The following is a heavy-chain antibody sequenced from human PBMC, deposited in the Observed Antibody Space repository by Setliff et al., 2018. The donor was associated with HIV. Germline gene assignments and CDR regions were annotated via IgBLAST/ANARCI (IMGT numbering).Heavy chain of an antibody. V-gene: IGHV1-18*04. Sequence: ASVKVSCKASGYTFTSYYVHWVRQAPGQGLEWMGWISAYNGNTNYAQKLQGRVTMTTDTSTSTAYMELRSLRSDDTAVYYCARLMLEVTVTTVWFDPWGQGTLVTVSS. D-gene: IGHD4-17*01. CDR2: ISAYNGNT. CDR3: ARLMLEVTVTTVWFDP. CDR1: GYTFTSYY. J-gene: IGHJ5*02.